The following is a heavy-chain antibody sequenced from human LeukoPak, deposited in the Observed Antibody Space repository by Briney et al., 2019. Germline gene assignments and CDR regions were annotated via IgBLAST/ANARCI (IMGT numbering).Heavy chain of an antibody. CDR3: AREAGYSSSWYYYYYYMDV. CDR1: GGTFSSYA. D-gene: IGHD6-13*01. V-gene: IGHV1-69*13. J-gene: IGHJ6*03. Sequence: ASVKVSCKASGGTFSSYAISWVRQAPGQGLEWMGGIIPIFGTANYAQKFQGRVTITADESTSTAYMELSSLRSEDTAVYYCAREAGYSSSWYYYYYYMDVWGKGTTVTVSS. CDR2: IIPIFGTA.